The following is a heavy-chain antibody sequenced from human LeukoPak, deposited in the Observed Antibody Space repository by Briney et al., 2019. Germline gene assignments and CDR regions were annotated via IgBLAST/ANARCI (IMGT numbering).Heavy chain of an antibody. Sequence: PGGSLRLSCAASGFTFSSSWMHWVRQAPGKGLEWVSLISWDGGSTYYADSVKGRFTISRDNSKNSLYLQMNSLRAEDTALYYCAKDIYPYCSGGSCYRGSFDYWGQGTLVTVSS. V-gene: IGHV3-43D*04. CDR1: GFTFSSSW. CDR2: ISWDGGST. J-gene: IGHJ4*02. CDR3: AKDIYPYCSGGSCYRGSFDY. D-gene: IGHD2-15*01.